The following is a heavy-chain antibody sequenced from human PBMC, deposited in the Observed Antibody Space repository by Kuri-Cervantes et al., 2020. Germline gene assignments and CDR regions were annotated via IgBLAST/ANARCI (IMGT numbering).Heavy chain of an antibody. Sequence: SETLSLTCAVSGGSISSGNWWSWVRQPPGKGLEWIGEINHSGSTNYNPSLKSRVTISIDTSKNQFSLKLSSVTAADTAVYYCARGPTYPWFDPWGQGTLVTVSS. CDR2: INHSGST. CDR1: GGSISSGNW. D-gene: IGHD3-16*01. J-gene: IGHJ5*02. V-gene: IGHV4-4*02. CDR3: ARGPTYPWFDP.